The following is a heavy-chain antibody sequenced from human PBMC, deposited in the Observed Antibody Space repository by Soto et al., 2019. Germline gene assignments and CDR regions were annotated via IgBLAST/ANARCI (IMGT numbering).Heavy chain of an antibody. CDR1: GGTFSSYA. D-gene: IGHD6-6*01. J-gene: IGHJ3*02. Sequence: SVKVSCKASGGTFSSYAVSWVRQAPGQGLEWMGGIIPIFGTANYAQKFQGRVTITADESTSTAYMELSSLRSEDTAVYYCARNEQLVPDAFDIWGQGTMVTVSS. CDR3: ARNEQLVPDAFDI. V-gene: IGHV1-69*13. CDR2: IIPIFGTA.